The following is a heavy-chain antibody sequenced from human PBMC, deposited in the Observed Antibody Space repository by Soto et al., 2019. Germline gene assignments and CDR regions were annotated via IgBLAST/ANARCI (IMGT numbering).Heavy chain of an antibody. J-gene: IGHJ4*02. CDR1: GFTFSSYS. V-gene: IGHV3-48*04. CDR2: ISSSSSNI. D-gene: IGHD2-2*01. CDR3: ARAGGIVVVPAASSHFDY. Sequence: PGGSLRLSCAASGFTFSSYSMNWVRQAPGKGLEWVSYISSSSSNIYYADSVKGRFTISRDNAKNSLYLQMNSLRAEDTAVYYCARAGGIVVVPAASSHFDYWGQGTLVTVSS.